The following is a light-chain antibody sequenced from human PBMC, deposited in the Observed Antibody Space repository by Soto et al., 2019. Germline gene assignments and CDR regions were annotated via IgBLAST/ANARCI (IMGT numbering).Light chain of an antibody. CDR1: SSDVGSYNL. V-gene: IGLV2-23*01. CDR2: EGS. J-gene: IGLJ1*01. CDR3: CSYAGSSPYV. Sequence: QSALTQPASVSGSPGQSITISCTGTSSDVGSYNLVSWYQHHPGKAPKLMIYEGSKRPSGVSNRFSGSKSGNTASLTISGLQAEDEAEYHCCSYAGSSPYVFGTGTKFTVL.